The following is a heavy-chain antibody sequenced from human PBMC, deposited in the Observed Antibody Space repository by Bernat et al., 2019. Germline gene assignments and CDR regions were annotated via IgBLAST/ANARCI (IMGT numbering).Heavy chain of an antibody. D-gene: IGHD1-26*01. Sequence: EVQLVESGGGLVQPGGSLRLSCAASGFTFSNAWMSWVRQAPGKGLEWVGRIKSKTDGGTTDYAAPVKGRFTISRDDSKNTLYLQMNSLKTEDTAVYYCTTDRFIVGATVPSTYWGQGTLVTVSS. J-gene: IGHJ4*02. CDR2: IKSKTDGGTT. V-gene: IGHV3-15*01. CDR3: TTDRFIVGATVPSTY. CDR1: GFTFSNAW.